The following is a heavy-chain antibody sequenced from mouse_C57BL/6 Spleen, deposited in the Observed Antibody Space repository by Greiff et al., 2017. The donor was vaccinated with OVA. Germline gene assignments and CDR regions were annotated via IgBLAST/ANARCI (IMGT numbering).Heavy chain of an antibody. CDR1: GYTFTSYW. CDR2: IDPNSGGT. Sequence: QVQLKQPGAELVKPGASVKLSCKASGYTFTSYWMHWVKQRPGRGLEWIGRIDPNSGGTKYNEKFKSKATLTVDKPSSTAYMQLSSLTSEDSAVYDCARREGYDYDAWFAYWGQGTLVTVSA. CDR3: ARREGYDYDAWFAY. J-gene: IGHJ3*01. D-gene: IGHD2-4*01. V-gene: IGHV1-72*01.